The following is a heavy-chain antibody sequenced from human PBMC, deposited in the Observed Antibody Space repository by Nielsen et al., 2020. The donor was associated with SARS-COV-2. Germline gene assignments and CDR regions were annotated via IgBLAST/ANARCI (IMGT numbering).Heavy chain of an antibody. CDR2: INPSGNNT. CDR3: ARDPAPYYYDSSATSY. J-gene: IGHJ4*02. Sequence: ASVKVSCKASEFRFTNYFINWVRQAPGQGLEWMAIINPSGNNTHSAQKFQGRVTVTRDTSTSTVYMELSSLRAEDTAVYYCARDPAPYYYDSSATSYWGQGTLVTVSS. CDR1: EFRFTNYF. V-gene: IGHV1-46*01. D-gene: IGHD3-22*01.